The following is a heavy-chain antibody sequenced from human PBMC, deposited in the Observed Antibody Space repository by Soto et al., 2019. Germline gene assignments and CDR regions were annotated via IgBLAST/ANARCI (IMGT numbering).Heavy chain of an antibody. CDR1: GGSISSSSYY. CDR3: ARQFHGDILTGYSPFDP. CDR2: IYYSGST. D-gene: IGHD3-9*01. V-gene: IGHV4-39*01. Sequence: SETLSLTCTVSGGSISSSSYYWGWIRQPPGKGLEWIGSIYYSGSTYYNPSLKSRVTISVDTSKNQFSLKLSAVTAADTAVYYCARQFHGDILTGYSPFDPWGQGTLVTVSS. J-gene: IGHJ5*02.